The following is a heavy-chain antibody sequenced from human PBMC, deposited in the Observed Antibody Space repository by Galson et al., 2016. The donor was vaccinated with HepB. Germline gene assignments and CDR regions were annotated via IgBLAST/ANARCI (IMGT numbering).Heavy chain of an antibody. D-gene: IGHD3-10*01. CDR2: IYYDGSNK. CDR1: GFSFSSYG. Sequence: SLRLSCAASGFSFSSYGMHWVRQAPGKGLEWVAVIYYDGSNKDYADSVKGRFTVSRDNSKNTLYLQMNSLRAEDTAVYYWARDRGLTIRNINLLRGGFDYWGQGTLVTVSS. V-gene: IGHV3-33*01. J-gene: IGHJ4*02. CDR3: ARDRGLTIRNINLLRGGFDY.